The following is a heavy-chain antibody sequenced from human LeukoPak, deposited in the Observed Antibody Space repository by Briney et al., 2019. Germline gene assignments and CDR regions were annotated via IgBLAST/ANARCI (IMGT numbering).Heavy chain of an antibody. D-gene: IGHD3-10*01. J-gene: IGHJ4*02. CDR2: INPNSGGT. Sequence: ASVKVSCKASGYRFTGYYIHWVRQAPGQGLERMAWINPNSGGTNYAQNFQGRVTVTRDTSVSTAYMEVSRLRSDDTAVYYCARDRRGYYDSGSYYPLIWGQGTLVTVSS. CDR3: ARDRRGYYDSGSYYPLI. CDR1: GYRFTGYY. V-gene: IGHV1-2*02.